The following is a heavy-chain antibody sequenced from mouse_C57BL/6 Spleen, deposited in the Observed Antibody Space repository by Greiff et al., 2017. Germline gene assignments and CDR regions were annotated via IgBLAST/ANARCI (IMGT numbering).Heavy chain of an antibody. J-gene: IGHJ2*01. V-gene: IGHV2-6-1*01. CDR2: IWSDGST. CDR3: ARHSSSEGYFDY. D-gene: IGHD1-1*01. Sequence: VQLQQSGPGLVAPSQSLSITCTVSGFSLTSYGVHWVRQPPGKGLEWLVVIWSDGSTTYNSALKSRLGISKDNSKSQVFLKMNSLQTDDTAMYYCARHSSSEGYFDYWGQGTTLTVSS. CDR1: GFSLTSYG.